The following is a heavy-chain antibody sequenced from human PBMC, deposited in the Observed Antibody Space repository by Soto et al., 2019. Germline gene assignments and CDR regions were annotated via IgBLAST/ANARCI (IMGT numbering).Heavy chain of an antibody. D-gene: IGHD3-16*01. CDR1: GGSFRVYF. V-gene: IGHV4-34*01. J-gene: IGHJ4*02. CDR3: QGGDF. CDR2: INDSGNT. Sequence: SETLSLTCAVSGGSFRVYFWSWIRQSPAKGLEWIGEINDSGNTYYNPSFKSRLTISVDTSTSQISLRLTSVTAADSAVYYCQGGDFWGQGTQVTVSS.